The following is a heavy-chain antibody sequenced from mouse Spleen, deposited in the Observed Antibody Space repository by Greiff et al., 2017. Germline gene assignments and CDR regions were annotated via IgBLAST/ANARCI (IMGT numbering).Heavy chain of an antibody. V-gene: IGHV3-2*02. J-gene: IGHJ2*01. CDR2: ISYSGST. CDR1: GYSITSDYA. D-gene: IGHD1-1*01. Sequence: VQLKESGPGLVKPSQSLSLTCTVTGYSITSDYAWNWIRQFPGNKLEWMGYISYSGSTSYNPSLKSRISITRDTSKNQFFLQLNSVTTEDTATYYCATTVVARYYFDYWGQGTTLTVSS. CDR3: ATTVVARYYFDY.